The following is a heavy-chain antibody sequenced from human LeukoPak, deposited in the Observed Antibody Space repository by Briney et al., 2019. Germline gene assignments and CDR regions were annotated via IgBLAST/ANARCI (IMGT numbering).Heavy chain of an antibody. J-gene: IGHJ4*02. Sequence: GASVKVSCKASGYTFTGYYMHWVRQAPGQGLEWMGWINPNSGGRNYAQKFQGRVTMTRDTPISTAYMELSRLRSDDTGVYYCARGKYYDFWSGYYKDYWGQGILVTVSS. CDR2: INPNSGGR. CDR1: GYTFTGYY. CDR3: ARGKYYDFWSGYYKDY. V-gene: IGHV1-2*02. D-gene: IGHD3-3*01.